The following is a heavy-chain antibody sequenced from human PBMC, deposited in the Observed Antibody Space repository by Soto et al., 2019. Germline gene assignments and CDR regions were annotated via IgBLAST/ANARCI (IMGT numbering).Heavy chain of an antibody. D-gene: IGHD3-10*01. Sequence: SETLSLTCTVSGGSISSSSYYWGWIRQPPGKGLEWIGSIYYSGSTYYNPSLKSRVTISVDTSKNQFSLKLSSVTAADTAVYYCARQRTMVRGVYYYYYYGMDVWGQGTTVT. CDR1: GGSISSSSYY. V-gene: IGHV4-39*01. J-gene: IGHJ6*02. CDR2: IYYSGST. CDR3: ARQRTMVRGVYYYYYYGMDV.